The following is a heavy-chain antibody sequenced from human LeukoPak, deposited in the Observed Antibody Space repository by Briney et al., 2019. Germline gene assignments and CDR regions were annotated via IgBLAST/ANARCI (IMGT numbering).Heavy chain of an antibody. CDR3: ARGNSKEDGEDWFDP. CDR1: GGSIGSGGYY. V-gene: IGHV4-31*03. D-gene: IGHD3-10*01. J-gene: IGHJ5*02. Sequence: SETLSLTCTVSGGSIGSGGYYWSWIRQHPGKGLEWIGYIYYSGSTYYNPSLKSRVTISVDTSKNQFSLKLSSVTAADTAVYYCARGNSKEDGEDWFDPWGQGTLVTVSS. CDR2: IYYSGST.